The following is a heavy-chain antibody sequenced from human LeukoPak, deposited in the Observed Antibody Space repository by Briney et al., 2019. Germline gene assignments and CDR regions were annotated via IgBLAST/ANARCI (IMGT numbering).Heavy chain of an antibody. CDR3: ARELFGSSPYYFDY. CDR2: IYYSGST. CDR1: GGSVSSGSYY. D-gene: IGHD2-2*01. V-gene: IGHV4-61*01. J-gene: IGHJ4*02. Sequence: PSETLSLTCTVSGGSVSSGSYYWSWIRQPPGKGLEWIGYIYYSGSTNYNPSLKSRVTISVDTSKNQFSLKLSSVTAADTAVYYCARELFGSSPYYFDYWGREPWSPSPQ.